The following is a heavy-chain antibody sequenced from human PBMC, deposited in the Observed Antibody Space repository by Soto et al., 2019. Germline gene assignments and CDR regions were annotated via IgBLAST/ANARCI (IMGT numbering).Heavy chain of an antibody. V-gene: IGHV3-30-3*01. J-gene: IGHJ6*02. D-gene: IGHD2-15*01. CDR2: ISYDGSNK. Sequence: GGSLRLSCAASGFTFSSYAMHWVRQAPGKGLEWVAVISYDGSNKYYADSVKGRFTISRDNSKNTLYLQMNSLRAEDTAVYYCARDLNYSLVLYRYYGMDVWGQGTTVTVSS. CDR3: ARDLNYSLVLYRYYGMDV. CDR1: GFTFSSYA.